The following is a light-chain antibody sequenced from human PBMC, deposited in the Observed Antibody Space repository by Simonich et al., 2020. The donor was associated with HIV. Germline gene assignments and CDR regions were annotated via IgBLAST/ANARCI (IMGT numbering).Light chain of an antibody. CDR3: QQYYSTPPT. V-gene: IGKV4-1*01. CDR2: WAS. J-gene: IGKJ1*01. Sequence: DIVMTQSPDSLAVSLGERATINCKSSRSVLYSSNNKNYLAWYQQKPGQTPKLLIYWASTRESGVPDRVSASGSGTDFTLTISSLQAEDVAFYYCQQYYSTPPTFGQGTKVEIK. CDR1: RSVLYSSNNKNY.